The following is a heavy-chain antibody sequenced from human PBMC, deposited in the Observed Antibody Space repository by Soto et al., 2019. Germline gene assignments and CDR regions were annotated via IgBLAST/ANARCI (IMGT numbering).Heavy chain of an antibody. CDR2: AFYSGNT. V-gene: IGHV4-59*11. D-gene: IGHD3-3*01. CDR1: GGSISNHY. J-gene: IGHJ4*02. CDR3: ARAIDFWAGSFDR. Sequence: SETLSLTCTVSGGSISNHYWSWIRQPPGKGLEWIGYAFYSGNTNYNPSLKRRVAISVDRSKNQFSLKLNSVTATDTAVYYCARAIDFWAGSFDRWGQGTLVTVSS.